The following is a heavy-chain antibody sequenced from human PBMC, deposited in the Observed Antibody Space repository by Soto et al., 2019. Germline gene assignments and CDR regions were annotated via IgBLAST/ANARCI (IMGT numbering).Heavy chain of an antibody. CDR2: INPNSGGT. CDR3: ARDLAQVVVAATNWFDP. V-gene: IGHV1-2*04. J-gene: IGHJ5*02. Sequence: ASVKVSCKASGYTFTGYYMHWVRQAPGQGLEWMGWINPNSGGTNYAQKFQGWVTMTRDTSISTAYMELSRLRSDDTAVYYCARDLAQVVVAATNWFDPWGQGTLVTVS. CDR1: GYTFTGYY. D-gene: IGHD2-15*01.